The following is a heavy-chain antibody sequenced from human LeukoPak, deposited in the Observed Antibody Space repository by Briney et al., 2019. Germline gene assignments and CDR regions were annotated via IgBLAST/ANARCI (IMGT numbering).Heavy chain of an antibody. Sequence: GASVKVSLTSSAYTFTSYAMNWVRHPPGQGLERMGWINTNTGNPTYAQGFTGRFVFSLDTSVSTAYLQISSLKAEDTAVYYCARDPTVTIRGPGYWGQGTLVTVSS. V-gene: IGHV7-4-1*02. CDR2: INTNTGNP. CDR1: AYTFTSYA. J-gene: IGHJ4*02. CDR3: ARDPTVTIRGPGY. D-gene: IGHD4-11*01.